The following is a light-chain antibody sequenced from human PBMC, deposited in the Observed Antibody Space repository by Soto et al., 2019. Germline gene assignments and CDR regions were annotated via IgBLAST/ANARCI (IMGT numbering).Light chain of an antibody. CDR3: LQRSDWPRT. CDR1: QSLSRS. J-gene: IGKJ1*01. Sequence: EIVLTQSPATLSLSPGERATLSCRASQSLSRSLAWYQQKPGQAPRLLIYDASNRATGIPARFSGSGSGTDFTLTISSLEPEDFAVYYCLQRSDWPRTFGQGTKVDI. CDR2: DAS. V-gene: IGKV3-11*01.